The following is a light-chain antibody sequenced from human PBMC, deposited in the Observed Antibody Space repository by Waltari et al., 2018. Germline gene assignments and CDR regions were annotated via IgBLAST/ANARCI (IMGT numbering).Light chain of an antibody. CDR3: HQYCTVPWT. Sequence: DIVMIQSPDSLAVSLGERATINCKSNQSFSFYSNNKNCLGWIQQKPGQPPKLLIYCASTRGSGVPDRFIGSGSGTDFTLTISSLQAEDVAVYYCHQYCTVPWTCGQGTKVEIK. V-gene: IGKV4-1*01. CDR2: CAS. J-gene: IGKJ1*01. CDR1: QSFSFYSNNKNC.